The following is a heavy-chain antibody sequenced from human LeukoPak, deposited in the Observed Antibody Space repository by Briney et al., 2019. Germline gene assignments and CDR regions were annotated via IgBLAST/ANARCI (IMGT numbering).Heavy chain of an antibody. CDR2: ISSGSTYK. V-gene: IGHV3-21*01. Sequence: PGGSLRLSCAASGFTFSDYSMHWVRQAPRKGLEWVSSISSGSTYKYSADSLKGRFTISRDNAKNSLYLQMNSLRAEDSAVYYCTRGPTLIGVAGTWPLDYWGQGTLVTVSS. D-gene: IGHD6-19*01. CDR1: GFTFSDYS. CDR3: TRGPTLIGVAGTWPLDY. J-gene: IGHJ4*02.